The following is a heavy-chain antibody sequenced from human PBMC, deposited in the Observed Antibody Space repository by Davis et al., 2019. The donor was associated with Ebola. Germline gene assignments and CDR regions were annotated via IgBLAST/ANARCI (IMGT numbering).Heavy chain of an antibody. D-gene: IGHD1-26*01. Sequence: SETLSLTCAVSGGSISSSNWWSWVRQPPGKGLEWIGEIYHSGSTNYNPSLKSRVTISVDTSKNQFSLKLSSVTAADTAVYYCARGMGAIGGGYYYYYGMDVWGQGTTVTVSS. V-gene: IGHV4-4*02. CDR2: IYHSGST. J-gene: IGHJ6*02. CDR1: GGSISSSNW. CDR3: ARGMGAIGGGYYYYYGMDV.